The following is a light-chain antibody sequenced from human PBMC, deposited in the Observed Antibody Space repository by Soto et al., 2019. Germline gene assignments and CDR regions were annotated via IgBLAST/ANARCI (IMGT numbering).Light chain of an antibody. V-gene: IGLV6-57*02. CDR1: SGSVARNY. CDR2: EDN. J-gene: IGLJ2*01. CDR3: QSYDSDNRGV. Sequence: NFMLTHPQSVSESPGKTITISCTGSSGSVARNYIQWYQQRPGSAPTTVIYEDNRRPSGVPERFSGSVDSSSNSDSLTISGLKPEDEDDYYCQSYDSDNRGVFGGGTKLTVL.